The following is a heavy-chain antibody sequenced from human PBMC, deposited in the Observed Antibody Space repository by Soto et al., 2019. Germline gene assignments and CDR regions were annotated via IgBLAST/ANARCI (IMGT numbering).Heavy chain of an antibody. D-gene: IGHD3-10*02. CDR3: ARTCWLCYYFDY. V-gene: IGHV4-34*01. Sequence: PSETLSLTCAVYGGSFSGYYWSWIRQPPGKGLEWIGEINHSGSTNYNPSLKSRVTISVDTSKNQFSLKLSSVTAADTAVYYCARTCWLCYYFDYWGQGTLVTVSS. CDR1: GGSFSGYY. CDR2: INHSGST. J-gene: IGHJ4*02.